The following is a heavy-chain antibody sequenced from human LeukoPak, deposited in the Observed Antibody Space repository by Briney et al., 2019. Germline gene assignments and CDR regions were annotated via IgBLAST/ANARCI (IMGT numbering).Heavy chain of an antibody. D-gene: IGHD6-13*01. V-gene: IGHV4-4*07. J-gene: IGHJ4*02. CDR3: ARGFTRSWLLFDY. CDR2: VYTTGST. CDR1: GDSISNCY. Sequence: KPSETLSLTCTVSGDSISNCYWSWIRQPAGKGLEWIGRVYTTGSTNYNPSLKSRLTMSVDTSKNQFSLKVSSVTAADTAMYYCARGFTRSWLLFDYWGQGALVTVSS.